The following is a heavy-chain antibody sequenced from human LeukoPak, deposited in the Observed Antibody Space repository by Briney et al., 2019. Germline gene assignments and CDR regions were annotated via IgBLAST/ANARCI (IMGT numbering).Heavy chain of an antibody. V-gene: IGHV3-23*01. Sequence: GGSLRLSCAASGFTFNDYSMNWVRQAPGKGLEWVSAISGSGGSTYYADPVKGRFTISRDNSKNTLYLQMNSLRAEDTAVYYCAKDGVVVIATEYFQHWGQGTLVTVSS. CDR1: GFTFNDYS. D-gene: IGHD2-21*01. CDR2: ISGSGGST. CDR3: AKDGVVVIATEYFQH. J-gene: IGHJ1*01.